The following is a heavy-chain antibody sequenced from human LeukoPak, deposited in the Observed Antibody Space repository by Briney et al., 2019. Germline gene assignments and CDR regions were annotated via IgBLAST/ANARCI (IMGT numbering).Heavy chain of an antibody. CDR1: GFTFSSYS. CDR2: ISSTGSTI. V-gene: IGHV3-48*04. J-gene: IGHJ5*02. CDR3: AREIGGGMTTVTP. Sequence: GGSLRLSCAASGFTFSSYSINWVRQAPGKGLEWVSYISSTGSTIFYADSVKGRFTISRDNAKNSVYLQMNSLRAEDTAVYYCAREIGGGMTTVTPWGQGTLVTVSS. D-gene: IGHD4-17*01.